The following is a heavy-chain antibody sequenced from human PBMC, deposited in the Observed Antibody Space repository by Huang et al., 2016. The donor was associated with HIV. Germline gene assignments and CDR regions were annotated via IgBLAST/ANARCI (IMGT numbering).Heavy chain of an antibody. CDR2: IFPYYSDT. V-gene: IGHV5-51*01. Sequence: VQLVQSGAEVKKPGESLTISCKGSGYSFSSYWIAWVRQMPGQGLEWMGIIFPYYSDTTSSPSFEGQVTISADKSIGTAYLQWSSLKASDTAMYYCARRFSSSSGYFDYWGQGSLVAVSS. CDR3: ARRFSSSSGYFDY. CDR1: GYSFSSYW. J-gene: IGHJ4*02. D-gene: IGHD6-6*01.